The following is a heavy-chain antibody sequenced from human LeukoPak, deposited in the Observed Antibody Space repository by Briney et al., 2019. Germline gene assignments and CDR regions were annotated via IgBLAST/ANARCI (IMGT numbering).Heavy chain of an antibody. CDR2: IKPDGDEK. D-gene: IGHD5-18*01. CDR3: ARDSPERGYSYGPLDNYFDF. J-gene: IGHJ4*02. Sequence: PGGSLRLSCAASGFTFSTYCMTWLRQTPGKGLEWVANIKPDGDEKYYVDSVKGRFTISRDNAKNSLYLQMNSLRAEDTAVYYCARDSPERGYSYGPLDNYFDFWGQGTLVTVSS. V-gene: IGHV3-7*01. CDR1: GFTFSTYC.